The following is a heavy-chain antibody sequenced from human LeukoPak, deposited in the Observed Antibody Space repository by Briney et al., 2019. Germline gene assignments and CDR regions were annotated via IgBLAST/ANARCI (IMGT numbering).Heavy chain of an antibody. CDR3: ARWPQFTRAFDI. CDR1: GGSISSYY. CDR2: IYYSGST. Sequence: SETLSLTCTVSGGSISSYYWSWIRQPPGKGLEGIGYIYYSGSTNYNPSLKSRVTISVDTSKNQFSLKLSSVTAADTAVYYCARWPQFTRAFDIWGQGTMVTVSS. V-gene: IGHV4-59*08. J-gene: IGHJ3*02. D-gene: IGHD5-24*01.